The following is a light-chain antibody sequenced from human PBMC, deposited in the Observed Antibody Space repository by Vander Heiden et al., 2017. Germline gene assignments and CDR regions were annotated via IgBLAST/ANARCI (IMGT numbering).Light chain of an antibody. CDR2: GAS. J-gene: IGKJ5*01. Sequence: DIQMTQSPSSLSASVGDRVTITCRASQGIRNELGWYQQKPGKAPKRLIYGASSLQRWVPSRFSGSGSGTELTLSISSLQPEDFATYFCHHYNSYPITFGQGTRLE. CDR3: HHYNSYPIT. V-gene: IGKV1-17*01. CDR1: QGIRNE.